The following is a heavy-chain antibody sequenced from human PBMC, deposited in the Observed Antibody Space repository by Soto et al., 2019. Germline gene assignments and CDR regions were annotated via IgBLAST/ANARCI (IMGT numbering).Heavy chain of an antibody. J-gene: IGHJ5*02. D-gene: IGHD4-4*01. Sequence: SETLSLTCAVSGGSFSSSNWWGWVRQPPGKGLEWIGEIYHTGSTNYNPSLKSRVTISADKSSNQFSLKLSSVTAADTAVYYCARESTADNWFDPWGQGTLVTVSS. CDR3: ARESTADNWFDP. CDR1: GGSFSSSNW. CDR2: IYHTGST. V-gene: IGHV4-4*02.